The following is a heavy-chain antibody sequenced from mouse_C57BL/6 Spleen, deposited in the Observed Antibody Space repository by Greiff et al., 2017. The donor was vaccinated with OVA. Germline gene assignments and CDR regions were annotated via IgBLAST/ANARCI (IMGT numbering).Heavy chain of an antibody. D-gene: IGHD1-1*02. Sequence: EVKLVESGGGLVKPGGSLKLSCAASGFTFSDYGMHWVRQAPEKGLEWVAYISSGSSTIYYADTVKGRFTISRDNAKNTLFLQMTSLRSEDTAMYYCAKALTGGPFAYWGQGTLVTVSA. CDR2: ISSGSSTI. CDR3: AKALTGGPFAY. CDR1: GFTFSDYG. V-gene: IGHV5-17*01. J-gene: IGHJ3*01.